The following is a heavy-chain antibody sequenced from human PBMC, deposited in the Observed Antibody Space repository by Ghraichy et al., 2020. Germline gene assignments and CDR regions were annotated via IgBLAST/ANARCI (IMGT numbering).Heavy chain of an antibody. CDR3: VRGDRRDL. CDR1: GFTFSAYT. Sequence: GGSLRLSCAASGFTFSAYTLTWVRQAPGEGLEYISSINGGGDHMLYRDSLKGRFTISRDNAKNSLYLQMNSLTVEDTAVYYCVRGDRRDLWGRGTLVTVSS. D-gene: IGHD1-14*01. J-gene: IGHJ2*01. CDR2: INGGGDHM. V-gene: IGHV3-21*01.